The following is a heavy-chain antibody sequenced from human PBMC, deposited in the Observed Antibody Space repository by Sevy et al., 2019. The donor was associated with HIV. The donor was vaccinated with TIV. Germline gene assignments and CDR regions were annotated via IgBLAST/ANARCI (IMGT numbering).Heavy chain of an antibody. CDR1: GYTFTGYY. Sequence: ASVKVSCKASGYTFTGYYMRWVRQAPGQGLEWMGWINPNSGGTNYAQKFQGRVTMTRDTSISTAYMELSRLRSDDTAVYYCARAGGAVAGKGAGGYWGQGTLVTVSS. D-gene: IGHD6-19*01. J-gene: IGHJ4*02. CDR2: INPNSGGT. CDR3: ARAGGAVAGKGAGGY. V-gene: IGHV1-2*02.